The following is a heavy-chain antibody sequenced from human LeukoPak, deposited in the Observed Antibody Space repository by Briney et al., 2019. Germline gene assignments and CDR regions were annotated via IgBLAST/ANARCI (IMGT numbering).Heavy chain of an antibody. CDR1: GFTVSSIY. Sequence: PGGSLRLSCAASGFTVSSIYMSWVRQAPGKGREWVSVIYSGGSTYYADSVKGRFTISRDNSKNTLYLQMNSRRAEDTAVYYCARDLFHSIAAAGTGGVYWGQGTLVTVSS. J-gene: IGHJ4*02. CDR2: IYSGGST. CDR3: ARDLFHSIAAAGTGGVY. V-gene: IGHV3-66*01. D-gene: IGHD6-13*01.